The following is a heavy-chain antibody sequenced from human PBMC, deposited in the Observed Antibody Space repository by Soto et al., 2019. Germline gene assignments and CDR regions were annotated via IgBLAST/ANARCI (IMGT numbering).Heavy chain of an antibody. V-gene: IGHV4-59*01. CDR1: GGSISSYY. D-gene: IGHD2-15*01. CDR3: ARGSGGSSWDAFDI. CDR2: IYYSGST. Sequence: LSLTCTVSGGSISSYYWGWIRQPPGKGLEWIGYIYYSGSTNYNPSLKSRVTISVDTSKNQFSLKLSSVTAADTAVYYCARGSGGSSWDAFDIWGQGTMVTLSS. J-gene: IGHJ3*02.